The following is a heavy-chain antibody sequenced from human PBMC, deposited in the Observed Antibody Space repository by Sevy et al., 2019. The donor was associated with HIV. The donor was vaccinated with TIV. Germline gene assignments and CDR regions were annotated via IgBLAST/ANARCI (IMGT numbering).Heavy chain of an antibody. CDR1: GGTFNSYG. Sequence: ASVKVSCNASGGTFNSYGINWVRQAPGQGLEWMGGIIPIFGTTNYAQKFQGRVTITADKSTSTVHMELSSLRSEDTAEYYCALDSNAYDIWGQGTMVTVSS. CDR3: ALDSNAYDI. D-gene: IGHD3-22*01. V-gene: IGHV1-69*06. J-gene: IGHJ3*02. CDR2: IIPIFGTT.